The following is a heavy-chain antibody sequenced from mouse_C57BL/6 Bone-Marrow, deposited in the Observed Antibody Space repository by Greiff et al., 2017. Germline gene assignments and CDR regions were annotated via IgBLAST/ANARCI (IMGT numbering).Heavy chain of an antibody. V-gene: IGHV5-17*01. CDR1: GFTFSDYG. CDR2: ISSGSSTI. CDR3: ATERFAY. J-gene: IGHJ3*01. Sequence: DVKLVESGGGLVKPGGSLKLSCAASGFTFSDYGMHWVRQAPEKGLEWVAYISSGSSTIYYADTVKGRFTISRDNAKNTLFLQMSSLRSEDTAMYFCATERFAYWGQGTLVTVSA.